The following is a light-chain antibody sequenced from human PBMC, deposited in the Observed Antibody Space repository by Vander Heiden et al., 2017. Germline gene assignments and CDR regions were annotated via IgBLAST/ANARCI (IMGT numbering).Light chain of an antibody. V-gene: IGLV2-23*03. CDR3: CSYAGSSTFHVV. CDR1: SSDGGSYNF. J-gene: IGLJ2*01. CDR2: KGS. Sequence: TALTPHAAVSWSPGHSITISCTGTSSDGGSYNFVSWYQQHPGKAPKLMIYKGSKRPSGVSNGFSGSKSGNTASLTNSGLQAEDEADYYCCSYAGSSTFHVVFGGGTKLTVL.